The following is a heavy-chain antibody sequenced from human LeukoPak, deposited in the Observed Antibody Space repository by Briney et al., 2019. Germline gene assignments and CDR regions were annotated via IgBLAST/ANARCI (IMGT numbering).Heavy chain of an antibody. V-gene: IGHV4-30-2*06. D-gene: IGHD4-11*01. CDR1: GDSISSGDYS. J-gene: IGHJ6*02. Sequence: PSETLSLTCTVSGDSISSGDYSWTWIRQSPGKGLEWLGLISQSGATYYNPSLMSRGAISVDRSRNQFSLKVRSVTAADTAVYYCARANRDYSYFYYGMDVWGQGTTVTVSS. CDR2: ISQSGAT. CDR3: ARANRDYSYFYYGMDV.